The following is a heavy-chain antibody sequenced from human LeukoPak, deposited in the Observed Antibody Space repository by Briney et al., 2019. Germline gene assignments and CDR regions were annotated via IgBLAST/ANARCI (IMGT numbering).Heavy chain of an antibody. D-gene: IGHD2-2*01. CDR3: ATRKWRTAAMSWDY. CDR1: GFTFSSYA. J-gene: IGHJ4*02. CDR2: ISGSGGST. V-gene: IGHV3-23*01. Sequence: GGSLRLSCAASGFTFSSYAMSWVRQAPGKGLEWVSAISGSGGSTYYADSVKGRFTISRDNSKNTLYLQMNSLRAEDTAVYYCATRKWRTAAMSWDYWGQGTLATVSS.